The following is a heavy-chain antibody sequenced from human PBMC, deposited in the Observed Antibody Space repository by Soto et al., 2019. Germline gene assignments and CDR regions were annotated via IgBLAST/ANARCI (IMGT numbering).Heavy chain of an antibody. V-gene: IGHV4-31*11. D-gene: IGHD3-16*02. Sequence: QVHLQESGPGLVMPSQTLSLYCAVSGASISSDAYHWSWIRQHPGKGLVWVGFISSRGRTYYNPSLKSRLTISADTSNSKFSLHLSSVTAADTAMYFCARYRFTGTWSKFDYWGQGNLVTVSS. CDR3: ARYRFTGTWSKFDY. CDR2: ISSRGRT. J-gene: IGHJ4*02. CDR1: GASISSDAYH.